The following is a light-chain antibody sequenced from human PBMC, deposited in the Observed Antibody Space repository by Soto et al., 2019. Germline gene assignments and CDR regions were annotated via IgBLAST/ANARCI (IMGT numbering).Light chain of an antibody. Sequence: DIQMTQSPSSLSASVGDRVTITCRASQSISSYLNLYKKKPGKAPKLLIYAASSLQSGVPSRFRVSGSGTDFTLTISSLQPEDCATYYGEPGYSTPRNFGQGTQVQIK. CDR2: AAS. V-gene: IGKV1-39*01. CDR1: QSISSY. J-gene: IGKJ1*01. CDR3: EPGYSTPRN.